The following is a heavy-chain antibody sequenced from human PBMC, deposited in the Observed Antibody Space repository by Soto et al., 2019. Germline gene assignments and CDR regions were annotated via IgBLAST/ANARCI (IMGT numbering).Heavy chain of an antibody. V-gene: IGHV1-69*12. Sequence: QVQLVQSGAEVKKPGSSVKVSCKASGGTFSSYAISWVRQAPGQGLEWMGGIIPIFGTTNYAQKFQGRVKSTATEATSTAYMELRSLRSEDTAVYYCARVVTVVKSFHYWYFDLWGRGSLVTVSS. D-gene: IGHD2-15*01. CDR3: ARVVTVVKSFHYWYFDL. J-gene: IGHJ2*01. CDR2: IIPIFGTT. CDR1: GGTFSSYA.